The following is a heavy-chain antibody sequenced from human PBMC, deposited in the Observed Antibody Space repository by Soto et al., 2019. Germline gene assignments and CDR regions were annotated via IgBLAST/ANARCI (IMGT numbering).Heavy chain of an antibody. V-gene: IGHV3-21*01. CDR1: GFTFSSYS. CDR3: ARGVYGDYLYYYAMDV. D-gene: IGHD4-17*01. CDR2: ISSSSSYI. J-gene: IGHJ6*02. Sequence: SLRLSCAASGFTFSSYSMNWVRQAPGKGLEWVSSISSSSSYIYYADSVKGRFTISRDNAKNSLYLQMNSLRAEDTAVYYCARGVYGDYLYYYAMDVRGQGPTVAVSS.